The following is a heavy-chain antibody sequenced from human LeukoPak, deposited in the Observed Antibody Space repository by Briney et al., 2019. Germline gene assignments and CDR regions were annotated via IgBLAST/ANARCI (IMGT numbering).Heavy chain of an antibody. Sequence: SETLSLTCTVSGGSISNYYWSWIRQPAGKGLELIGRIHTSGSTDYNPSVRSRVTMSAATSKKQFSLKVTSVTAADTAVYYCARGPPPTAAAATTGGVDVWGQGTSVTVSS. CDR1: GGSISNYY. CDR2: IHTSGST. V-gene: IGHV4-4*07. CDR3: ARGPPPTAAAATTGGVDV. D-gene: IGHD6-13*01. J-gene: IGHJ6*02.